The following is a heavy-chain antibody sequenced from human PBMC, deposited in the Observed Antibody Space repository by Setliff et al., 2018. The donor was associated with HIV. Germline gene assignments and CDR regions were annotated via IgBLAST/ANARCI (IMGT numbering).Heavy chain of an antibody. CDR1: GFTFSSHA. D-gene: IGHD3-9*01. CDR3: VREGEYFDTIGHYLVRRFFDL. Sequence: PGGSLRLSCAASGFTFSSHAMSWVRQAPGKGLEWVSAISGYGYSTYYADSVKGRFTMARDNATKSVFLHMNSLGGEDTAVYSCVREGEYFDTIGHYLVRRFFDLWGQGTMVTVSS. V-gene: IGHV3-23*01. CDR2: ISGYGYST. J-gene: IGHJ3*01.